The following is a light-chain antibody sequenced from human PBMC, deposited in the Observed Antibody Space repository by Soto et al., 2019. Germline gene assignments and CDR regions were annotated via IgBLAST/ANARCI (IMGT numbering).Light chain of an antibody. CDR1: QDITND. Sequence: DIQMTQSPSSLSASVGDRVTITCQASQDITNDLNWYQQKPGKAPKVLIYEASNLETGVPSRFSGSGSGTDCTFTISSLQPEDIATYFCQQYDNGPLTFGGGTKVEIK. CDR3: QQYDNGPLT. V-gene: IGKV1-33*01. J-gene: IGKJ4*01. CDR2: EAS.